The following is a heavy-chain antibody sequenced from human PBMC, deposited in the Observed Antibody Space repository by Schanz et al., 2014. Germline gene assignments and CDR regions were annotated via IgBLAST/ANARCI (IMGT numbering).Heavy chain of an antibody. D-gene: IGHD6-19*01. Sequence: EVQLVESGGGLVQPGGSLRLSCAASGFTFSTYSMNWVRQAPGKGLEWVSYISSSSSYTNYADSVKGRFTISRDNAKNSLYLQMNSLRAEDTAVYYCARSYSSGWYPYYYGMDVWGQGTTVTVSS. J-gene: IGHJ6*02. CDR3: ARSYSSGWYPYYYGMDV. CDR1: GFTFSTYS. CDR2: ISSSSSYT. V-gene: IGHV3-48*04.